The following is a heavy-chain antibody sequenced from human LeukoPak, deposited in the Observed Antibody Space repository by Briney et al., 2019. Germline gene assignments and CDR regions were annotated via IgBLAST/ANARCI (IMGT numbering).Heavy chain of an antibody. CDR2: IRSKTHGGTR. CDR3: TRAPSLSWFDP. D-gene: IGHD3-10*01. Sequence: PGGSLRLSCAASGFTFSSYWMSWARQAPGKGLEWVGFIRSKTHGGTREYAASVKGRFIISRDDSRSIAYLQMNSLKTEDTAVYYCTRAPSLSWFDPWGQGTLVAVSS. J-gene: IGHJ5*02. V-gene: IGHV3-49*04. CDR1: GFTFSSYW.